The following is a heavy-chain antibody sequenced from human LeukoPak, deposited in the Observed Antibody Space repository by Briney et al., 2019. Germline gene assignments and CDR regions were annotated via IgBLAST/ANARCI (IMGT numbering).Heavy chain of an antibody. CDR1: GFTFSSYG. D-gene: IGHD3-10*01. CDR2: ISHDGSNK. Sequence: GGSLRLSCAASGFTFSSYGMHWVRQAPGKGLEWVAVISHDGSNKYHADSVKGRFTISRDNSKNTLYLQMNSLRAEDTAVYYCARGPDASGTYYPFDYWGQGTLVTVSS. V-gene: IGHV3-30*03. CDR3: ARGPDASGTYYPFDY. J-gene: IGHJ4*02.